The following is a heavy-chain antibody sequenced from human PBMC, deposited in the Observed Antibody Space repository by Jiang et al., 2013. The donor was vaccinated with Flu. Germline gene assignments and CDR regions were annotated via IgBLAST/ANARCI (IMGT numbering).Heavy chain of an antibody. CDR3: ARLGREVGHWWFDV. J-gene: IGHJ5*02. CDR1: GGSMSSSNW. V-gene: IGHV4-4*02. D-gene: IGHD3-16*01. Sequence: GPGLVKPSGTLSLTCAVSGGSMSSSNWWSWVRQTPGKGLQWIGEIYFSGSTNYSPSLKSRVTMSVDRSKKEFSLRLTSVTAADTAVYYCARLGREVGHWWFDVWGQGTLVTVSS. CDR2: IYFSGST.